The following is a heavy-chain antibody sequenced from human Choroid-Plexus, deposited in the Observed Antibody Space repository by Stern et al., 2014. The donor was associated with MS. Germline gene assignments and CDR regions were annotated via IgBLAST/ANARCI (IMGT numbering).Heavy chain of an antibody. CDR3: VREDGDFDY. D-gene: IGHD2-8*01. J-gene: IGHJ4*02. CDR2: IWHGENKN. CDR1: GFTFSSHA. Sequence: MQLVESGGGVVQTGGSLRLSCAASGFTFSSHAMPWVRQAPGKGLEWVGGIWHGENKNAYADSVKGRFTNSRDNSNNTLSLQMNSLRAEDTAVYYCVREDGDFDYWGQGTLVTVSS. V-gene: IGHV3-30-3*01.